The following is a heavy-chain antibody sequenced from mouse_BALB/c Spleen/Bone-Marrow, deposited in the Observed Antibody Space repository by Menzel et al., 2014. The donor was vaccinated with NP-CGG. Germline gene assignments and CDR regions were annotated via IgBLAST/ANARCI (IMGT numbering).Heavy chain of an antibody. D-gene: IGHD1-2*01. CDR2: ISYSGNA. V-gene: IGHV3-8*02. J-gene: IGHJ2*01. Sequence: EVQLQQSGPRLVKPSQTLSLTCSVTGDSITSSYWNWIRKFPGNKLEYMGYISYSGNAYYNPSLKSRISLTRDTSKNQYYLQWNSVTTEATATYFCARGNGYHFDYWGQGTTLTVSS. CDR3: ARGNGYHFDY. CDR1: GDSITSSY.